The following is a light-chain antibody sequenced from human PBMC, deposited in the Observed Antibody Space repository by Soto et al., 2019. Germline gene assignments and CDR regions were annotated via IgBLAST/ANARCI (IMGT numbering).Light chain of an antibody. V-gene: IGKV1-5*03. CDR3: KHYNRYPRT. CDR2: KAS. CDR1: QSISSG. J-gene: IGKJ1*01. Sequence: DIQMTQSPSTLSASVGVRVTITCRASQSISSGLAWYQQKRGKAPKLLIYKASSLESGVPSRFTGSGSGTEFPLTISRLQPDDFATYCCKHYNRYPRTFGQGPKVEIK.